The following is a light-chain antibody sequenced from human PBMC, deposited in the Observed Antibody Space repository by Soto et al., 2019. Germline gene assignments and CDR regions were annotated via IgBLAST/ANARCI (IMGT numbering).Light chain of an antibody. J-gene: IGLJ1*01. Sequence: QSVLTQAPSVSGAPGERVTISCTGSSSNIWAGYDVHWYQQLPGTAPKLLIYGNSNRPSGVPDRFSGSKSGTSASLAITGLQAEDEADYYCQSYDSSLSGPXVFGTGTKVTVL. CDR3: QSYDSSLSGPXV. CDR2: GNS. CDR1: SSNIWAGYD. V-gene: IGLV1-40*01.